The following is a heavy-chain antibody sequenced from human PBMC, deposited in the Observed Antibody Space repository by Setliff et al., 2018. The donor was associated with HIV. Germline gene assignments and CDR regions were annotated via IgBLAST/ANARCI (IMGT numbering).Heavy chain of an antibody. CDR2: IKQDGSEK. D-gene: IGHD3-16*01. Sequence: GSLRLSCAASGFTFRNAWMSWVRQAPGKGLEWVANIKQDGSEKYYVDSVKGRFTISRDNAKNSLYLQMNSLRAEDTAVYYCARSFWGFVRNAASDIWGQGTMVTVSS. V-gene: IGHV3-7*01. CDR3: ARSFWGFVRNAASDI. CDR1: GFTFRNAW. J-gene: IGHJ3*02.